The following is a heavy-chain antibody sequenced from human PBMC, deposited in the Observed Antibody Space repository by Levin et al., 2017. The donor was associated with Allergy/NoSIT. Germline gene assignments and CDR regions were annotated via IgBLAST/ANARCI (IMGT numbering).Heavy chain of an antibody. J-gene: IGHJ4*02. D-gene: IGHD3-3*01. V-gene: IGHV2-26*01. CDR3: ARMRDFDLWSGYDF. CDR1: GFSLNIARMG. Sequence: ESGPTLVKPTETLTLTCTVSGFSLNIARMGVAWIRQPPGKALEWLAHIFWNDETAYSASLQSRLSISKDTSKSQVVLTMTNVDPVDTGTYFCARMRDFDLWSGYDFWGQGMLVTVSS. CDR2: IFWNDET.